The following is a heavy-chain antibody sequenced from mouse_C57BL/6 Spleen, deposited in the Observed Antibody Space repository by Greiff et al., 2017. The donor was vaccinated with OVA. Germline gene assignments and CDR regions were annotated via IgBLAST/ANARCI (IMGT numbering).Heavy chain of an antibody. V-gene: IGHV1-76*01. J-gene: IGHJ4*01. D-gene: IGHD3-3*01. CDR1: GYTFTDYY. CDR2: IYPGSGNT. Sequence: QVQLQQSGAELVRPGASVKLSCKASGYTFTDYYINWVQQRPGQGLEWIARIYPGSGNTYYNEKFKGKATLTAEKSSSTAYMQLSSLTSEDSAVYFCARGAGAMDYWGQGTSVTVSS. CDR3: ARGAGAMDY.